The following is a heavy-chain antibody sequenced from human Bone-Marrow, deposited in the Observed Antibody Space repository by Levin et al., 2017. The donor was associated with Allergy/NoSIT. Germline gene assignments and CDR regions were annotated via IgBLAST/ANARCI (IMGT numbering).Heavy chain of an antibody. CDR3: AREERLAYCGGDCSPHFDL. CDR2: IYYSGST. J-gene: IGHJ2*01. Sequence: GSLRLSCTVSGGSISSYYWSWIRQPPGKGLEWIGYIYYSGSTNYNPSLKSRVTISVDTSKNQFSLKLSSVTAADTAVYYCAREERLAYCGGDCSPHFDLWGRGTLVTVSS. CDR1: GGSISSYY. V-gene: IGHV4-59*01. D-gene: IGHD2-21*02.